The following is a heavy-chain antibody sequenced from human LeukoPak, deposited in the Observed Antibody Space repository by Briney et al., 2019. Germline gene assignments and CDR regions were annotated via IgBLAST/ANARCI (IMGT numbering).Heavy chain of an antibody. CDR3: ARDPPIAATVNYFDY. V-gene: IGHV3-21*01. D-gene: IGHD6-13*01. Sequence: GGSLRLSCAASGFTFSPYTMNWVRQAPGKGLEWVSSISGSSSYIYYADSVKGRFTISRDNAKKSLYLLMNSLRVEDTAVYYCARDPPIAATVNYFDYWGQGTLVTVSS. J-gene: IGHJ4*02. CDR1: GFTFSPYT. CDR2: ISGSSSYI.